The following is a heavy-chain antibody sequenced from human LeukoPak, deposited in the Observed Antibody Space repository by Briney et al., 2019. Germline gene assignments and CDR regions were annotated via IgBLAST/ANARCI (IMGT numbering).Heavy chain of an antibody. V-gene: IGHV3-23*01. Sequence: GGSLRLSCAASGFTFSSSAMTWVRQAPGKGLEWVSAISDNGYDTFYADSVKGRFTISRDNAKNTLYLQMNSLRAEDTAVYYCARGDGDYGDEAFDYWGQGTLVTVSS. CDR1: GFTFSSSA. CDR2: ISDNGYDT. J-gene: IGHJ4*02. CDR3: ARGDGDYGDEAFDY. D-gene: IGHD4-17*01.